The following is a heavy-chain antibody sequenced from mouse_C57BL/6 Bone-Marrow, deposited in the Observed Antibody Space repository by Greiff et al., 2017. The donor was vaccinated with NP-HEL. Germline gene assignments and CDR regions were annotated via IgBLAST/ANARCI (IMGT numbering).Heavy chain of an antibody. Sequence: EVQVVESGGGLVQPKGSLKLSCAASGFTFNTYAMHWVRQAPGKGLEWVARIRSKSSNYATYYADSVKDRFTISRDDSQSMLYLQMNNLKTEDTAMYYCVRFYDGYYVRYGMDYWGQGTSVTVSS. V-gene: IGHV10-3*01. CDR2: IRSKSSNYAT. CDR3: VRFYDGYYVRYGMDY. CDR1: GFTFNTYA. J-gene: IGHJ4*01. D-gene: IGHD2-3*01.